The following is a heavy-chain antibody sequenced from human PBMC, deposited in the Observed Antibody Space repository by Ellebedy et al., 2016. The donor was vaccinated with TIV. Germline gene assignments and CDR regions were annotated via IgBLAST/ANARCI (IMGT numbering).Heavy chain of an antibody. D-gene: IGHD3-10*01. CDR2: IIPIFRTT. V-gene: IGHV1-69*06. Sequence: AASVKVSCKTSGGIFSNYAITCVRQPPGQGLEWRGGIIPIFRTTYYGQKFQGRVTITADKSTGTAYMELNNLRSDDTAVYYCAGGYGSQFLWFDPWGQGTLVTVSS. J-gene: IGHJ5*02. CDR1: GGIFSNYA. CDR3: AGGYGSQFLWFDP.